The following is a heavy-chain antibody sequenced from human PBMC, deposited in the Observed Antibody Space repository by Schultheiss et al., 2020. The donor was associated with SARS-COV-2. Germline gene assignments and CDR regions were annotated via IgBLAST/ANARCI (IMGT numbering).Heavy chain of an antibody. J-gene: IGHJ4*02. CDR2: ISAYNGNT. CDR1: GYTFTSYG. Sequence: ASVKVSCKASGYTFTSYGISWVRQAPGQGLEWMGWISAYNGNTNYAQKLQGRVTMTTDTSTSTAYMELRSLRSEDTAVYYCARALINIAAAGPYSHFDYWGQGTLVTVSS. V-gene: IGHV1-18*01. D-gene: IGHD6-13*01. CDR3: ARALINIAAAGPYSHFDY.